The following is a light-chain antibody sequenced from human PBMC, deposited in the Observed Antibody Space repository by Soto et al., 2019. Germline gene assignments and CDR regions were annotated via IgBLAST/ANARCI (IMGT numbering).Light chain of an antibody. V-gene: IGLV1-51*02. CDR1: SSNIGNNY. J-gene: IGLJ2*01. CDR3: GTWDSSLSAGGV. CDR2: ENN. Sequence: QSVLTQPPSVSAAPGQKVTISCSGSSSNIGNNYVSWYQQLPGTAHKLLIYENNKRPSGIPDRFSGSKSGTSATLGITGLQTGDEADYYCGTWDSSLSAGGVFGGGTKVTVL.